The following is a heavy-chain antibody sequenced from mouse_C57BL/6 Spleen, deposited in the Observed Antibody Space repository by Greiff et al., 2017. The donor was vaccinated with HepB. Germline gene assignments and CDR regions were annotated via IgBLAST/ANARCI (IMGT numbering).Heavy chain of an antibody. J-gene: IGHJ4*01. Sequence: VQLKESGPELVKPGASVKISCKASGYSFTDYNMNWVKQSNGKSLEWIGVINPNYGTTSYNQKFKGKATLTVDQSSSTAYMQLNSLTSEDSAVYYCARSITTVVATKYAMDYWGQGTSVTVSS. CDR2: INPNYGTT. V-gene: IGHV1-39*01. CDR3: ARSITTVVATKYAMDY. D-gene: IGHD1-1*01. CDR1: GYSFTDYN.